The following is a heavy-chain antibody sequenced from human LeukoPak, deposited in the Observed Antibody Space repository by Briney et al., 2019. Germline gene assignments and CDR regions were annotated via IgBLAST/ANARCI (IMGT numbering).Heavy chain of an antibody. Sequence: GGSLRLSCAASGFAFNNYGMHWVRQAPGKGLEWVAFIRYNGNNQYYADSVKGRFTISRDNSKNTLYLQMNSLKGDDTAVYYCAKDSAFYYIDVWGKGTTVIISS. D-gene: IGHD3-10*01. CDR3: AKDSAFYYIDV. CDR1: GFAFNNYG. CDR2: IRYNGNNQ. J-gene: IGHJ6*03. V-gene: IGHV3-30*02.